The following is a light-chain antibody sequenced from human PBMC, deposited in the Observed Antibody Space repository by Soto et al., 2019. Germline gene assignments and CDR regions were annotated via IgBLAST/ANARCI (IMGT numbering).Light chain of an antibody. Sequence: EIVLTQSPATLSLSPGERATLSCRASQSISSYLAWYQQKPGQAPSLLLYEASNRATGIPARFSGSGSGTDFARTIHSREPEGAGGYDFQQGKNWPPTVGPGTKVEIK. J-gene: IGKJ3*01. CDR2: EAS. V-gene: IGKV3-11*01. CDR1: QSISSY. CDR3: QQGKNWPPT.